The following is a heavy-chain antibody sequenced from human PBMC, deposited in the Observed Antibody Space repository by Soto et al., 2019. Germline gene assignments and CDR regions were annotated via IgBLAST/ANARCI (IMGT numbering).Heavy chain of an antibody. CDR2: IKSKTDGGTT. CDR3: TTDPPSYIVVSSDY. Sequence: GGSLRLSCAASGFTFSNAWMSWVRQAPGKGLEWVGRIKSKTDGGTTDYAAPVKGRFTISRDDSKNTLYLQMNSLKTEDTAVYYCTTDPPSYIVVSSDYWGQGTLVTVSS. CDR1: GFTFSNAW. J-gene: IGHJ4*02. D-gene: IGHD2-2*01. V-gene: IGHV3-15*01.